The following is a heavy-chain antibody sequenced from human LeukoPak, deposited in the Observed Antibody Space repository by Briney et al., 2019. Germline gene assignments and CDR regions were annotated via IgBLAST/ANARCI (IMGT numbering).Heavy chain of an antibody. D-gene: IGHD3-22*01. Sequence: SETLSFTCTVSGGSISSSSYYWGWIRQPPGKGLEWIGSIYYSGSTYYNPSLKSRVTISVDTSKNQFSLKLSSVTAADTAVYYCARDNYDNSGYYFDYWGQGTLVTVSS. V-gene: IGHV4-39*07. CDR2: IYYSGST. CDR3: ARDNYDNSGYYFDY. J-gene: IGHJ4*02. CDR1: GGSISSSSYY.